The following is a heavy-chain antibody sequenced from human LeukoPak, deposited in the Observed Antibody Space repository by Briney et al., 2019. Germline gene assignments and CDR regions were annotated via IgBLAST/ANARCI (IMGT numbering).Heavy chain of an antibody. CDR1: GFTFNSYW. CDR3: ASTQGDY. J-gene: IGHJ4*02. V-gene: IGHV3-7*01. Sequence: QPGGSLRLSCEASGFTFNSYWMIWVRQAPGKGLEWVANINPDGSGKYYVDSVKGRFTISRDNAKKSLYLQMNSLRAEDTAVYYCASTQGDYWGQGTLVTVSS. CDR2: INPDGSGK.